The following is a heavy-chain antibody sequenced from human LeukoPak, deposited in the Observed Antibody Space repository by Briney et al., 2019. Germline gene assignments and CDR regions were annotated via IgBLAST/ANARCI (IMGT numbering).Heavy chain of an antibody. V-gene: IGHV3-66*02. Sequence: GGSLRLSCAVSGFTVSSIYLSWVRQAPGRGLEWVSLIFSDGRTYYADSAKGRFTISRDNSKNTLYLQMNSLRAEDTAVYYCARAQSPYAYYYYYYMDVWGKGPTVTVSS. CDR1: GFTVSSIY. J-gene: IGHJ6*03. CDR3: ARAQSPYAYYYYYYMDV. CDR2: IFSDGRT.